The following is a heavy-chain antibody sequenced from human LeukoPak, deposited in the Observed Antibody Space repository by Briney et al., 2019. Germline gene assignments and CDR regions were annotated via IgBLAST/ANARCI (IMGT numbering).Heavy chain of an antibody. V-gene: IGHV4-34*01. Sequence: SETLSLTCGVYGDSFSGYYWSWIRQPPGMGLEWIAEISHSGSTNYNPSLRSRVTISVDTSKNQFSLKLSSVTAADTAVYYCARIHCTSTSCSHRGIDYWGQGTPVTVSS. CDR1: GDSFSGYY. CDR2: ISHSGST. J-gene: IGHJ4*02. CDR3: ARIHCTSTSCSHRGIDY. D-gene: IGHD2-2*01.